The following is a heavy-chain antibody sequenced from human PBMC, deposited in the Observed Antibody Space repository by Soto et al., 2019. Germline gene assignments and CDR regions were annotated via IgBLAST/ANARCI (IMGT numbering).Heavy chain of an antibody. J-gene: IGHJ4*02. CDR2: IHYSGSN. CDR3: AREPYHYDSSGYYDL. D-gene: IGHD3-22*01. CDR1: GGSTTSGGYY. Sequence: LSLTCTVSGGSTTSGGYYWNWIRQHPGKGLEWIGYIHYSGSNYHNPSLKSRVTMSVDTSKNQISLKLSSVSAADTAIYYCAREPYHYDSSGYYDLWGQGTRVTVSS. V-gene: IGHV4-31*03.